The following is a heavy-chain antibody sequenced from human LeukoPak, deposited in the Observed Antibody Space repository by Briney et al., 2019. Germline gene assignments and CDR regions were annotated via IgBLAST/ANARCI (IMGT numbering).Heavy chain of an antibody. V-gene: IGHV1-8*01. CDR3: ARGIFKGIAPRAYYYYMDV. CDR1: GYTVTSSD. J-gene: IGHJ6*03. Sequence: SVRVSCKPAGYTVTSSDVNWVRQAAGHGGEGRGWMNPNSGNTGYAQKFQGRVTMTWNTSISTASMELSSLRSEDTAVYCCARGIFKGIAPRAYYYYMDVWGKGTTVTISS. CDR2: MNPNSGNT. D-gene: IGHD6-13*01.